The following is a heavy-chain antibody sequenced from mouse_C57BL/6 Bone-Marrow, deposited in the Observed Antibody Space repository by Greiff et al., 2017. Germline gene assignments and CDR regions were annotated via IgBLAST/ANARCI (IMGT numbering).Heavy chain of an antibody. CDR2: IRSKSNNYAT. Sequence: EVQGVESGGGLVQPKGSLKLSCAASGFSFNTYAMNWVRQAPGKGLEWVARIRSKSNNYATYYADSVKDRFTISRDDSESMLYLQMNNLKTEDTAMYYCVRTNYNDCDYWGQGTTLTVSS. D-gene: IGHD1-3*01. J-gene: IGHJ2*01. CDR1: GFSFNTYA. V-gene: IGHV10-1*01. CDR3: VRTNYNDCDY.